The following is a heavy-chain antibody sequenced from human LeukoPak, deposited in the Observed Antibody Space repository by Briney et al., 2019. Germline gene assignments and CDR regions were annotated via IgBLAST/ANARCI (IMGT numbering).Heavy chain of an antibody. V-gene: IGHV4-61*01. CDR2: IYYSGST. CDR1: GGSVSSGSYH. CDR3: ARRDYALDY. J-gene: IGHJ4*02. D-gene: IGHD4-17*01. Sequence: SETLSLTCTVSGGSVSSGSYHWSWIRQPPGKGLEYIGYIYYSGSTNYNPSLKSRLTISLDTSKNQFALNLRAVTAADTAVYYCARRDYALDYWGQGTLVTVSS.